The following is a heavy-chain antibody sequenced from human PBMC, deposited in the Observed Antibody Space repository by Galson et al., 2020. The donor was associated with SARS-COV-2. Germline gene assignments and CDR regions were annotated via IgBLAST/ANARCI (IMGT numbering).Heavy chain of an antibody. CDR2: MNPNSGNT. D-gene: IGHD3-22*01. CDR3: ARGARRITIIVVVIPYYYYGMDV. J-gene: IGHJ6*02. V-gene: IGHV1-8*01. CDR1: GYTFTSYD. Sequence: ASVKVSCKASGYTFTSYDINWVRQATGQGLEWMGWMNPNSGNTGYAQKFQGRVTMTRNTSISTAYMELSSLRSEDTAVYYCARGARRITIIVVVIPYYYYGMDVWGQGTTVTVSS.